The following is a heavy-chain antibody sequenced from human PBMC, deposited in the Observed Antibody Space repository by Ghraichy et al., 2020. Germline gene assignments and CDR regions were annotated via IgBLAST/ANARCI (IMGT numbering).Heavy chain of an antibody. CDR2: IYTSGST. CDR1: GGSISSYY. V-gene: IGHV4-4*07. CDR3: ARRLRITIFGVVQKPYYFDY. J-gene: IGHJ4*02. Sequence: SQTLSLTCTVSGGSISSYYWSWIRQPAGKGLEWIGRIYTSGSTNYNPSLKSRVTMSVDTSKNQFSLKLSSVTAADTAVYYCARRLRITIFGVVQKPYYFDYWGQGTLVTVSS. D-gene: IGHD3-3*01.